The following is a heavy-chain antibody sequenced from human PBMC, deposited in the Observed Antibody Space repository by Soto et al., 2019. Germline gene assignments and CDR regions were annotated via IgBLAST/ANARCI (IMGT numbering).Heavy chain of an antibody. CDR2: IYPGDSDT. Sequence: GESLKISCKGSGYSFTSYWIGWVRQMPGKGLEWMGIIYPGDSDTRYSPSFQGQVTISADKSISTAYLQWSSLKASDTAMYYCARRMRYSGYDWHVGHKAFDIWGQGTMVTVSS. D-gene: IGHD5-12*01. CDR1: GYSFTSYW. J-gene: IGHJ3*02. CDR3: ARRMRYSGYDWHVGHKAFDI. V-gene: IGHV5-51*01.